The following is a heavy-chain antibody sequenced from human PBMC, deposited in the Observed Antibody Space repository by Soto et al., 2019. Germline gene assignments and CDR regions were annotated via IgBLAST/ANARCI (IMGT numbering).Heavy chain of an antibody. Sequence: QVQLVQSGAEVKKPGSSVKVSCKASGGAFSDYAFSWVRQAPGQGLEWLGGIMPIFRAPDYAQKFQGRVTITEDEFTRTAYMAMTSLRSEDTAVYYWASWLKGADIGYYCYGMDVWGQGTTVTVS. V-gene: IGHV1-69*12. CDR2: IMPIFRAP. CDR1: GGAFSDYA. J-gene: IGHJ6*02. D-gene: IGHD2-15*01. CDR3: ASWLKGADIGYYCYGMDV.